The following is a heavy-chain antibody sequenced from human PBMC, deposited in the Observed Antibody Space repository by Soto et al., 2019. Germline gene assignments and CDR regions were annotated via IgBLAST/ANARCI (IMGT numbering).Heavy chain of an antibody. V-gene: IGHV1-3*01. D-gene: IGHD3-3*01. Sequence: ASVKVSCKASGYTFPSYAIHWVRQAPGQRLEWMGWINAGNGNTKYSQKFQGRVTITRDTSARTAYMELSSLRSEDTAVYYCASVLRFLEWLLSWGQGTPVTVSS. CDR3: ASVLRFLEWLLS. CDR1: GYTFPSYA. J-gene: IGHJ5*02. CDR2: INAGNGNT.